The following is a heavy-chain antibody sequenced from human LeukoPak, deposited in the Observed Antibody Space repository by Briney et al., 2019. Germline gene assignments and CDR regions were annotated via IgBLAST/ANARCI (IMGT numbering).Heavy chain of an antibody. CDR2: ISSSGSTI. Sequence: GGSLRLSCAASGFTFSDYYMSWIRQAPGKGLEWVSYISSSGSTIYYADSVKGRFTISRDNSKNSLYLQMNSLRAEDTALYYCAKDTGGYYYGMDVWGKGTTVTVSS. D-gene: IGHD3-10*01. J-gene: IGHJ6*04. CDR1: GFTFSDYY. V-gene: IGHV3-11*01. CDR3: AKDTGGYYYGMDV.